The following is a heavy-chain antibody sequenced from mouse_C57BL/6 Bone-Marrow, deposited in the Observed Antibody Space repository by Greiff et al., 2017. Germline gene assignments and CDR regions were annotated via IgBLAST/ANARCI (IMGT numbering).Heavy chain of an antibody. CDR2: IYPRSGNT. Sequence: VQLQQSGAELARPGASVKLSCKASGYTFTSYGISWVKQRTGQGLEWIGEIYPRSGNTYYNEKFKGKATLTADKSSSTAYMELRSLTSEDSAVYFCARWGGYGNLGYFDVWGTGTTVTVSS. CDR1: GYTFTSYG. V-gene: IGHV1-81*01. D-gene: IGHD2-1*01. J-gene: IGHJ1*03. CDR3: ARWGGYGNLGYFDV.